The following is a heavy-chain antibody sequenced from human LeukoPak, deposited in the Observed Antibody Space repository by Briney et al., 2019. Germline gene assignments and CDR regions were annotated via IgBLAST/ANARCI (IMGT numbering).Heavy chain of an antibody. J-gene: IGHJ5*02. D-gene: IGHD5-12*01. CDR2: IRSSSET. CDR1: GFTFSQYS. Sequence: GGSLRLSCAASGFTFSQYSMNWVRQAPGKGLEWVSHIRSSSETFYADSVKGRFTISRDNARNSLYLQMDNLRGEDTAIYYCARDAGNSGYGCDLWGQGTLVTVSS. V-gene: IGHV3-48*01. CDR3: ARDAGNSGYGCDL.